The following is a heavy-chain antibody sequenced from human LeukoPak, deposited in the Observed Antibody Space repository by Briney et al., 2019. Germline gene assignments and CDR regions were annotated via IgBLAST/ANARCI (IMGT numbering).Heavy chain of an antibody. CDR1: GFSFSDFF. V-gene: IGHV3-72*01. CDR2: SRNKENNYAA. D-gene: IGHD1-1*01. Sequence: PGGSLRPSCAVSGFSFSDFFMDWVRQAPGKGLEWIGRSRNKENNYAAEYAASVKGRFTISRDDSKDSLYLQLSSLKTEDTAVYYCTRENYWNLDCWGQGTLVTVSS. J-gene: IGHJ4*02. CDR3: TRENYWNLDC.